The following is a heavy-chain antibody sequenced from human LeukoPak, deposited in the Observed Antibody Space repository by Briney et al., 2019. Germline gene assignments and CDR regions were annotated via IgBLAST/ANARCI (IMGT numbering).Heavy chain of an antibody. Sequence: ASVKVSCKASGYTFTAYYIHWVRQAPGQGLEWMGWINPNSGGTNYAQKFQGRVTMTRDTSITTAYMELSSLRSDDTAVYYCARVIEGKIKFDYWGQGTLVTVSS. D-gene: IGHD2-15*01. V-gene: IGHV1-2*02. CDR3: ARVIEGKIKFDY. J-gene: IGHJ4*02. CDR2: INPNSGGT. CDR1: GYTFTAYY.